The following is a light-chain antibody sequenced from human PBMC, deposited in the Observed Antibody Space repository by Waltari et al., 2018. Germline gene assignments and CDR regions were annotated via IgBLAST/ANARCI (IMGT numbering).Light chain of an antibody. J-gene: IGKJ5*01. CDR2: ATS. CDR3: QKLDNYPPPT. CDR1: QSISNN. Sequence: DIQMSQSPSSLSASVGDRVPITSRASQSISNNLNWYQQKPGKAPKLLIYATSVLQSGVPSRFSGRGSGTDFTLTISSLQPEDSATYYCQKLDNYPPPTFGQGTRLEI. V-gene: IGKV1-39*01.